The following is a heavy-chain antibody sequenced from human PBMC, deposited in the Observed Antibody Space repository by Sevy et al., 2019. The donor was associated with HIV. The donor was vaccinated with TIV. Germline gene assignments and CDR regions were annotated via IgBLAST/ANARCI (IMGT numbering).Heavy chain of an antibody. D-gene: IGHD3-10*01. CDR2: IRTAGDT. CDR3: AREVPGSLYGMDV. J-gene: IGHJ6*02. V-gene: IGHV3-13*01. Sequence: GGSLRLSCAASGFTFSSYDIHWVRQATGKGLEWVSAIRTAGDTYYPDSVKGRFTISRGNAKNSLYLQMNSLRAGDTAVYYCAREVPGSLYGMDVWGQGTTVTVSS. CDR1: GFTFSSYD.